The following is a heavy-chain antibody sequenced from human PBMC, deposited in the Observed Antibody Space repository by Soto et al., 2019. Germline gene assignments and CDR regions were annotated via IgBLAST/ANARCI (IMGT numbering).Heavy chain of an antibody. V-gene: IGHV1-18*01. Sequence: PSVKVSCKATGYTFTSFGISWVRQAPGQGLEWMGWISAYNGNTNYAQKLQGRVTMTTDTSTSTAYMELRSLTSDDTAVYYCARDRSMYYGMDVWGQGTTVTVSS. CDR2: ISAYNGNT. CDR1: GYTFTSFG. CDR3: ARDRSMYYGMDV. J-gene: IGHJ6*02. D-gene: IGHD2-8*01.